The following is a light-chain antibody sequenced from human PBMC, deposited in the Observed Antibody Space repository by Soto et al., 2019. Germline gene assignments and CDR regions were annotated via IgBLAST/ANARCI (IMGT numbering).Light chain of an antibody. CDR3: LQTYNLPRT. J-gene: IGKJ1*01. Sequence: EIVLTQSPGTLSLSPGERATLSCKTSQSRGSNFLAWYQHKPGQAPRLLIYASSNRATGIPDRFSGSASGTDFTLTIRNMQREDFATYYCLQTYNLPRTFGQGTKVDIK. CDR2: ASS. CDR1: QSRGSNF. V-gene: IGKV3-20*01.